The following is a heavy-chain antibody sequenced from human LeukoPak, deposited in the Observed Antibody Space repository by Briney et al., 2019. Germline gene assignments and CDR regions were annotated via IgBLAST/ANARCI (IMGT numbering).Heavy chain of an antibody. V-gene: IGHV3-20*04. Sequence: PGGSLRLSCAASGFTFTNYAMSWVRQAPGKGLEWVSGINWNSAGIDYADSVKGRFTISRDNAKNSLYLQMNSLRAEDTAVYYCAREREYNYGHMLGYWGQGTLVTVSS. CDR3: AREREYNYGHMLGY. J-gene: IGHJ4*02. CDR1: GFTFTNYA. D-gene: IGHD5-18*01. CDR2: INWNSAGI.